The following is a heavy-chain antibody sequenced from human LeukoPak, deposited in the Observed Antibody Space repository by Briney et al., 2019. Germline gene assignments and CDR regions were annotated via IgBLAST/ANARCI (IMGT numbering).Heavy chain of an antibody. V-gene: IGHV1-18*01. Sequence: GASVKASCKASGYTFTSYGITWVRQAPGQGLEWMGWISAYNGNTNYAQKLQGRVTMTTDTSTSTAYMELRSLRSDDTAVYYCARAVWGTYSYGQYFDYWGQGTLVTVSS. J-gene: IGHJ4*02. CDR2: ISAYNGNT. CDR3: ARAVWGTYSYGQYFDY. D-gene: IGHD5-18*01. CDR1: GYTFTSYG.